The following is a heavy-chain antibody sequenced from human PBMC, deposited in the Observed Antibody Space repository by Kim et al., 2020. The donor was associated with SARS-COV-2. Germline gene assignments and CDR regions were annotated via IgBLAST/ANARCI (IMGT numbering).Heavy chain of an antibody. CDR3: ARDRHPDAFDI. CDR1: GGSISSGGYY. CDR2: IYYSGST. Sequence: SETLSLTCTVSGGSISSGGYYWSWIRQHPGKGLEWIGYIYYSGSTYYNPSLKSRVTISVDTSKNQFSLKLSSVTAADTAVYYCARDRHPDAFDIWGQGTMVTVSS. J-gene: IGHJ3*02. V-gene: IGHV4-31*03.